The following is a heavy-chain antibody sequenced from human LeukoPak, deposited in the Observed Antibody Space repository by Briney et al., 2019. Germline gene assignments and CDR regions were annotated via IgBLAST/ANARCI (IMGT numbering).Heavy chain of an antibody. Sequence: GGSLRLSCAASGSIFSNYGMHWVRQAPGKGLEWLAFITSDGYNKYYTDPVKGRFTISRDNSDNTLYLQMNSLRPEDTAVYYCAKELQPWFPFDDCGQGILVTVSS. J-gene: IGHJ4*02. CDR1: GSIFSNYG. CDR2: ITSDGYNK. D-gene: IGHD3-10*01. V-gene: IGHV3-30*02. CDR3: AKELQPWFPFDD.